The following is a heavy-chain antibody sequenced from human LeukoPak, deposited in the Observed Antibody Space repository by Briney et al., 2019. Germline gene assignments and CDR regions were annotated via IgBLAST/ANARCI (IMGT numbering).Heavy chain of an antibody. CDR3: ARRGIAAAGYDY. D-gene: IGHD6-13*01. Sequence: KPSETLSLTCTVSGGSINSSSYYWGWIRLPPGKGLEWIGSIYYGGNTYYNPSLKSRVTISVDTSKNQFSLKLSSVTAADTAVYYCARRGIAAAGYDYWGQGTLVAVSS. CDR2: IYYGGNT. CDR1: GGSINSSSYY. V-gene: IGHV4-39*01. J-gene: IGHJ4*02.